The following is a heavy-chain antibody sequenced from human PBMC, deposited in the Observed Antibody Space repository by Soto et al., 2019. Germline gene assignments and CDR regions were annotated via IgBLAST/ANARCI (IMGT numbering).Heavy chain of an antibody. V-gene: IGHV3-23*01. J-gene: IGHJ4*02. Sequence: GGSLRLSCAASGFTFNSYVMTWVRQAPGEGLEWVSSISRSGRGSAYYADSVKGRFTISRDNSENTLFLQMNNLRDEDTALYYCAKEEARYCSGGSCYHWVYWGQGTLVTVSS. CDR2: ISRSGRGSA. CDR3: AKEEARYCSGGSCYHWVY. CDR1: GFTFNSYV. D-gene: IGHD2-15*01.